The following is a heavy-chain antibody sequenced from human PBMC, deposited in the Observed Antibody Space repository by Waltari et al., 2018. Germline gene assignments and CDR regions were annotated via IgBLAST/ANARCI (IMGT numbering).Heavy chain of an antibody. CDR3: ARATMVRGVGNYYYYYYMDV. CDR1: GGSISSSSYY. D-gene: IGHD3-10*01. Sequence: QLQLQESGPGLVKPSETLSLTCTVSGGSISSSSYYWGWIRQPPGTGLEWIGSIYYSGSTYYNPSLKSRVTISVDTSKNQFSLKLSSVTAADTAVYYCARATMVRGVGNYYYYYYMDVWGKGTTVTISS. CDR2: IYYSGST. V-gene: IGHV4-39*07. J-gene: IGHJ6*03.